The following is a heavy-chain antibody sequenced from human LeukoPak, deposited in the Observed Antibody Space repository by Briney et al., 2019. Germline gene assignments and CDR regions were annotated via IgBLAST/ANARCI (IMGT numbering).Heavy chain of an antibody. CDR3: VRGMAQDVDAFDI. V-gene: IGHV3-48*03. J-gene: IGHJ3*02. CDR1: GFTFSSYE. Sequence: SGGSLRLSCAASGFTFSSYEMNWVRQAPGKGLEWVSYISSSGSTIYYADSVKGRFTISRDNAKNSLYLQMNSLRAEDTAVYYCVRGMAQDVDAFDIWGQGTMVTVSS. CDR2: ISSSGSTI. D-gene: IGHD5-24*01.